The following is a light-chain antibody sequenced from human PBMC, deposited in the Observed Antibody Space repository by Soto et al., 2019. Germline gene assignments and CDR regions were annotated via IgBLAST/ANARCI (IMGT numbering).Light chain of an antibody. CDR2: AAS. CDR3: QQYGSSPRT. V-gene: IGKV3-20*01. CDR1: QSLSSNF. J-gene: IGKJ4*01. Sequence: VWMQFPDTLTLSKGEGATLSCRASQSLSSNFLAWYQQRPGQAPRLLIYAASSRATGIPDRFSGSGSGTDFTLTIRRLEPEDFAVYYCQQYGSSPRTFAGGTMV.